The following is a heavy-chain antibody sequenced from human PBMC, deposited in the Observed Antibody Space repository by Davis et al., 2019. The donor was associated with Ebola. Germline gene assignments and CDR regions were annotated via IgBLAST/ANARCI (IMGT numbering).Heavy chain of an antibody. Sequence: MPSETLSLTCSVSGGSIRSSPYYWGWVRQPPGKVLEWIGNIYYSGSTYYNPSLKSRVPISVDTSKTQFSLKLSSVTAADTALYYCARGREYNAYAPFDLWGQGTLVTVSS. V-gene: IGHV4-39*01. CDR2: IYYSGST. D-gene: IGHD5-12*01. J-gene: IGHJ4*02. CDR3: ARGREYNAYAPFDL. CDR1: GGSIRSSPYY.